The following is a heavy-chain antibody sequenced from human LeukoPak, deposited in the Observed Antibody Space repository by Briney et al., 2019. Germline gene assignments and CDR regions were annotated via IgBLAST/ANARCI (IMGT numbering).Heavy chain of an antibody. J-gene: IGHJ4*02. D-gene: IGHD3-22*01. CDR1: GFTFSSYA. Sequence: TGGSLRLSCAASGFTFSSYAMHWVRQAPGKGPEWVAVISYDGSNKYYADSVKGRFTISRDNSKNTLYLQMNSLRAEDTAVYYCARALYDSSGYCLDYWGQGTLVTVSS. V-gene: IGHV3-30*04. CDR2: ISYDGSNK. CDR3: ARALYDSSGYCLDY.